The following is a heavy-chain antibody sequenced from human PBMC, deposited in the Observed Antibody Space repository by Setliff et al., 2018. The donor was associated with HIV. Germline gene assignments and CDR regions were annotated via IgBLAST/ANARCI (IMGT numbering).Heavy chain of an antibody. CDR3: ARHEGVDTAKFDQ. CDR1: GYDFVSYW. J-gene: IGHJ4*02. CDR2: IFPADSDT. D-gene: IGHD5-18*01. Sequence: GESLKISCKGSGYDFVSYWIGWVRQMPGKGLEWMGIIFPADSDTRYSPSFQGHVTISADKSISTAYLQWSSLKASDTATYYCARHEGVDTAKFDQWGQGTPVTVSS. V-gene: IGHV5-51*01.